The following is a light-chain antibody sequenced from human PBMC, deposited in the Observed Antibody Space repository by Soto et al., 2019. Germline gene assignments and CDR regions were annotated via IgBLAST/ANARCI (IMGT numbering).Light chain of an antibody. CDR3: HQYGSSPRT. V-gene: IGKV3-20*01. CDR1: QSVSSSY. Sequence: EIVLTQSPGTLSLSPGERATLSCRASQSVSSSYFAWYQQKPGQAPRLLIYGASSRATGIPDRFSGSGSGTDFTLTINRLEPEDFAVYYCHQYGSSPRTFGQGTKVEIK. J-gene: IGKJ1*01. CDR2: GAS.